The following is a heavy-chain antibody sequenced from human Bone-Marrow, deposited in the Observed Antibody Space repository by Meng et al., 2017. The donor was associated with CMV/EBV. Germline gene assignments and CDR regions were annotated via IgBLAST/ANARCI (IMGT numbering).Heavy chain of an antibody. V-gene: IGHV3-21*01. Sequence: AASGVTFSSYNMNWVRQAPGKGLEWVSSITSSSSYIYYADSVKGRFTISRDNARTSLYLQMNTLRAEDTAVYYCATSCSSTSCQSFDYWGQGTLVTVSS. CDR3: ATSCSSTSCQSFDY. D-gene: IGHD2-2*01. CDR1: GVTFSSYN. J-gene: IGHJ4*02. CDR2: ITSSSSYI.